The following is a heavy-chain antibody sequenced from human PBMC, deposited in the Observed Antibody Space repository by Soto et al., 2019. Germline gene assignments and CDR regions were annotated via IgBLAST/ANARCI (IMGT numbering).Heavy chain of an antibody. CDR3: ARAVSPYFGTWFDP. CDR1: GGSITSGNSYS. D-gene: IGHD3-10*01. Sequence: SETLSLTCAVSGGSITSGNSYSWAWIRQPPGRGLEWIGSISQTGATSYNPSLKSRVSVSLDKSKNQFSLRLSSVTAADMAVYYCARAVSPYFGTWFDPWGQGTLVTVS. J-gene: IGHJ5*02. V-gene: IGHV4-30-2*01. CDR2: ISQTGAT.